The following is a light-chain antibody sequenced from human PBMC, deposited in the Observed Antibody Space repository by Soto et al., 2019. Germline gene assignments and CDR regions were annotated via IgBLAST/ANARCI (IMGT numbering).Light chain of an antibody. CDR1: QSVGSL. V-gene: IGKV1-39*01. CDR2: AAS. Sequence: DTQMTQSPSSLSASVGDRVTITCRASQSVGSLLNWFQQKPGKAPKLLIYAASTLQSGAPSRFSGSGAGTDFTLIISSLQPEDFAPYSCHQRYSLPYTFGQGTKLEI. J-gene: IGKJ2*01. CDR3: HQRYSLPYT.